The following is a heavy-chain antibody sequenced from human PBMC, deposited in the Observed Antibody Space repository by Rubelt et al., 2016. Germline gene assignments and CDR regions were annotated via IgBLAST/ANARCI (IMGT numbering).Heavy chain of an antibody. CDR1: GGSFSGFF. CDR2: INHSGTT. D-gene: IGHD3-3*01. Sequence: QVQLQQRGAGLLKPSETLSLTCDVSGGSFSGFFWTWIRQSPGKGLEWIGEINHSGTTNYNPSLTSRLKMSVDTSRRSFSLHRTSVTAADTAVYYCARGWSDFWSGQAGYFDSWGQGILVTVST. V-gene: IGHV4-34*01. CDR3: ARGWSDFWSGQAGYFDS. J-gene: IGHJ4*02.